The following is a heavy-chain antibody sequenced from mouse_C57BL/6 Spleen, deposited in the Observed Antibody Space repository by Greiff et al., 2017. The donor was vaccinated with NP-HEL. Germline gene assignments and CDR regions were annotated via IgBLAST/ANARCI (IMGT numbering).Heavy chain of an antibody. V-gene: IGHV1-55*01. CDR3: ARVDLYYGYDGGFAY. Sequence: QVQLQQPGAELVKPGASVKMSCKASGYTFTSYWITWVKQRPGQGLEWIGDIYPGSGSTNYHEKFKSKATLTVDTSSSTAYMQLSSQTSEDSAVYYCARVDLYYGYDGGFAYWGQGTLVTVSA. CDR2: IYPGSGST. D-gene: IGHD2-2*01. J-gene: IGHJ3*01. CDR1: GYTFTSYW.